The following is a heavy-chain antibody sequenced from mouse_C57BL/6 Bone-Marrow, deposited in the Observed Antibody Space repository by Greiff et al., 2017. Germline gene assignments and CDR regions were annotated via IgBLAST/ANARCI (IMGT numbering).Heavy chain of an antibody. V-gene: IGHV1-15*01. CDR3: TRCYGSSYDWYFDV. CDR1: GYTFTDYE. Sequence: VQLQQSGAELVRPGASVTLSCKASGYTFTDYEMHWVKQTPVHGLAWIGAIDPETGGTAYNQKFKGKAILTADKSSSTAYKELRSLTSEDSAVYYGTRCYGSSYDWYFDVWGTGTTVTVSS. D-gene: IGHD1-1*01. CDR2: IDPETGGT. J-gene: IGHJ1*03.